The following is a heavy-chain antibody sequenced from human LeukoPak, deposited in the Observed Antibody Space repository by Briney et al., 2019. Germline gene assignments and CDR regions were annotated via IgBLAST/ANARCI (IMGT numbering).Heavy chain of an antibody. D-gene: IGHD1-26*01. CDR3: ARAYSERYGLGYYYMDV. Sequence: PGGSLRLSCAASGFTFSNYWMSWVRQAPGKGLEWVSSISSSSSYIYYADSVKGRFTISRDNAKKSVYLQMNSLRAEDTAVYYCARAYSERYGLGYYYMDVWGKGTTVTISS. CDR1: GFTFSNYW. CDR2: ISSSSSYI. V-gene: IGHV3-21*01. J-gene: IGHJ6*03.